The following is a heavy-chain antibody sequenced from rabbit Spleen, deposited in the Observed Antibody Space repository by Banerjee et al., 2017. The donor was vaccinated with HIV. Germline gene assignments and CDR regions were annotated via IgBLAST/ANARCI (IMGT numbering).Heavy chain of an antibody. D-gene: IGHD1-1*01. CDR3: TRDDGSGHYIDGYFNL. CDR2: IYTGSGST. Sequence: QEQLEESGGDLVKPEGSLTLTCTASGFSFSSSYWICWVRQAPGKGLEWIGCIYTGSGSTYYASWAKGRFTFSKTSSTTVTLQMTSLTVADTATYFCTRDDGSGHYIDGYFNLWGQGTLVTVS. J-gene: IGHJ4*01. V-gene: IGHV1S45*01. CDR1: GFSFSSSYW.